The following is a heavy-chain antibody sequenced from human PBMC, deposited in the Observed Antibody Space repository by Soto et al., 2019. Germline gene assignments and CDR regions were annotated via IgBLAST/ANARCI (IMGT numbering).Heavy chain of an antibody. CDR1: GFTFSSYS. CDR3: ASAVGVGGHNWFDP. CDR2: ISSSSSYI. Sequence: GGSLRLSCAASGFTFSSYSMNWVRQAPGKGLEWVSSISSSSSYIYYADSVKGRVTMTTDTSTSTAYMELRSLRSDDTSVYYCASAVGVGGHNWFDPWGQGTLVTVSS. J-gene: IGHJ5*02. V-gene: IGHV3-21*04. D-gene: IGHD2-21*01.